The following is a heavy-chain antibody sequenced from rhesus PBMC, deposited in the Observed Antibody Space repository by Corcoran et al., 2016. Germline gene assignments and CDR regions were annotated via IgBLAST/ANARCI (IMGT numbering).Heavy chain of an antibody. J-gene: IGHJ4*01. Sequence: QVQLQESGPGLVKPSETLSLTCAVSGYSISSNYWSWIRQPPGKGLEWIGEINGNSGSTNYNPSLKSRVTISKDASKNQFSLKLSSVTAADTAVYYCARLGAFDYWGQGVLVTVSS. CDR1: GYSISSNY. CDR2: INGNSGST. V-gene: IGHV4-80*01. CDR3: ARLGAFDY.